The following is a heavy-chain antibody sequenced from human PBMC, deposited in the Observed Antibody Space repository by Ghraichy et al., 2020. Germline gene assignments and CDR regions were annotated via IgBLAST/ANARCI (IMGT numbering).Heavy chain of an antibody. V-gene: IGHV3-21*01. D-gene: IGHD3-22*01. CDR2: ISKSGDYI. CDR1: GFTFSSYS. Sequence: GGSLNISCAASGFTFSSYSMNWVRQAPGKGLEWVSSISKSGDYISYADSVKGRFTISRDNAKNSLHLQMNSLRAEDTAVYYCARPISMIVVGGNGNDYWGQGTLVTVSS. CDR3: ARPISMIVVGGNGNDY. J-gene: IGHJ4*02.